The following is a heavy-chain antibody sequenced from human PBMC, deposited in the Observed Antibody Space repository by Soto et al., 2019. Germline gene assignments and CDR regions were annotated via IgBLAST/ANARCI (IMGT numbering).Heavy chain of an antibody. CDR1: GFSLSTSRVG. V-gene: IGHV2-5*02. J-gene: IGHJ5*02. CDR2: IYWDDDK. D-gene: IGHD3-22*01. CDR3: AHSLIGYYYDSSGSNWFDP. Sequence: QITLKESGPTLVKPTQTLTLTCTFSGFSLSTSRVGVGWIRQPPGKALEWLALIYWDDDKRYSPSLKSRLTITKDTSKNQVVLTMTNMDPVDTATYYCAHSLIGYYYDSSGSNWFDPWGQGTLVIVSS.